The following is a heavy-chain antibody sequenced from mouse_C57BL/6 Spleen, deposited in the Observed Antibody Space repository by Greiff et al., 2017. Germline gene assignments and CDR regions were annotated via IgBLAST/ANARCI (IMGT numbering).Heavy chain of an antibody. D-gene: IGHD4-1*01. Sequence: EVQLQQSGAELVKPGASVKLSCTASGFNIKDYYMHWVKQRTEQGLEWIGRIDPEDGGTNYAPKFQGKATITADTSSNTAYLQLSSLTSEDPAVYYCAFYWEGFDYWGQGTTLTVSS. J-gene: IGHJ2*01. CDR2: IDPEDGGT. CDR3: AFYWEGFDY. V-gene: IGHV14-2*01. CDR1: GFNIKDYY.